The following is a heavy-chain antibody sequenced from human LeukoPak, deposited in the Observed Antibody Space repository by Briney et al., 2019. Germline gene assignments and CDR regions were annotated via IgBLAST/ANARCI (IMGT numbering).Heavy chain of an antibody. D-gene: IGHD2-2*01. CDR2: INSDGSTT. V-gene: IGHV3-74*01. J-gene: IGHJ4*02. CDR1: GCTFSSYW. CDR3: ARDRPVVCSSTSCYPRFDY. Sequence: TGGSLRLSCVASGCTFSSYWMHWARQAPGKGLVWVSRINSDGSTTSYADSVKGRFTISRDNAKNTLYLQINSLRAEDTAVYYCARDRPVVCSSTSCYPRFDYWGQGTLVTVSS.